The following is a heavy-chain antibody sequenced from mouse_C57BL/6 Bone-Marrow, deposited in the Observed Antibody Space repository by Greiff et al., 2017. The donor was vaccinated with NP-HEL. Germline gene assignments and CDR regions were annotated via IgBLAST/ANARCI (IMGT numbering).Heavy chain of an antibody. J-gene: IGHJ4*01. D-gene: IGHD1-1*01. CDR1: GYSFTDYN. V-gene: IGHV1-39*01. Sequence: VQLQQSGPELVKPGASVKISCKASGYSFTDYNMNWVKQSNGKSLEWIGVINPNYGTTSYNQKIKGKATLTVDQSYSTAYNQLNSLTSEDAAVYYCASYVLREMDYWGQGTSVTVSS. CDR2: INPNYGTT. CDR3: ASYVLREMDY.